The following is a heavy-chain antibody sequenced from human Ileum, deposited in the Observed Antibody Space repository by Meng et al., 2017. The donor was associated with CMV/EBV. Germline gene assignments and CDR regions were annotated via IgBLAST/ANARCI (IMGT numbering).Heavy chain of an antibody. J-gene: IGHJ4*02. Sequence: SVKVSCKSSGGTLSTYVISWVRQAPGQGLEWMGGIIPILGTPSYAQKFQGRVTITADKSTSTAYMELSSLSSDDTAVYYCARAYYHSSGYYYGLWGQGTLVTVS. V-gene: IGHV1-69*10. D-gene: IGHD3-22*01. CDR1: GGTLSTYV. CDR2: IIPILGTP. CDR3: ARAYYHSSGYYYGL.